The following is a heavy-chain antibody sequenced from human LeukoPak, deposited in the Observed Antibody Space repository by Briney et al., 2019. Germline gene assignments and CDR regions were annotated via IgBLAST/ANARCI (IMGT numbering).Heavy chain of an antibody. V-gene: IGHV3-30*04. CDR1: GFTFSSYA. D-gene: IGHD5-18*01. CDR3: ARDTHTAMATGLCNY. J-gene: IGHJ4*02. Sequence: GGSLRLSCAASGFTFSSYAMHWVRQAPGEGLEWVAVISYDGSNKYYADSVKGRFTISRDNSKNTLYLQMNSLRAEDTAVYYCARDTHTAMATGLCNYWGQGTLVTVSS. CDR2: ISYDGSNK.